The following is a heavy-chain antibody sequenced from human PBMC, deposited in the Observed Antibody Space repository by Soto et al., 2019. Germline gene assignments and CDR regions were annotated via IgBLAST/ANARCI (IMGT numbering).Heavy chain of an antibody. J-gene: IGHJ4*02. D-gene: IGHD3-22*01. CDR2: IYPGDSDT. Sequence: GESLKISCKGSGYTFTTYWIGWVRQMPGKGLEWMGIIYPGDSDTTYSPSFQGQVTISADKSISTAYLQCNSLKASDSAMYYCGRLDSSYYFDYWGQGTLVTVSS. V-gene: IGHV5-51*01. CDR3: GRLDSSYYFDY. CDR1: GYTFTTYW.